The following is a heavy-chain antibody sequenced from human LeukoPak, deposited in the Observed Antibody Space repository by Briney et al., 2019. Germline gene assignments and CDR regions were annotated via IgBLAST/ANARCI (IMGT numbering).Heavy chain of an antibody. V-gene: IGHV1-3*01. CDR2: INAGNGNT. D-gene: IGHD2-2*03. CDR1: GGTFSSYA. CDR3: ASGGDGYWDAFDI. Sequence: ASVKVSCKASGGTFSSYAICWVRQAPGQRLEWMGWINAGNGNTKYSQKFQGRVTITRDTSASTAYMELSSLRSEDTAVYYCASGGDGYWDAFDIWGQGTMVTVSS. J-gene: IGHJ3*02.